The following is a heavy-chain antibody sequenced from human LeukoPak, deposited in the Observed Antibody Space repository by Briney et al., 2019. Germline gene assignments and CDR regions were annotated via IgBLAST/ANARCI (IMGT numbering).Heavy chain of an antibody. Sequence: ASVKVSCKASGYTFTGYYMHWVRQAPGQGLEWMGWINPNSGGTNYAQKFQGRVTMTRDTSISTAYMELSRLRSEDTAVYYCATAGAAASYYGMDVWGQGTTVTVSS. V-gene: IGHV1-2*02. CDR2: INPNSGGT. CDR1: GYTFTGYY. CDR3: ATAGAAASYYGMDV. D-gene: IGHD6-13*01. J-gene: IGHJ6*02.